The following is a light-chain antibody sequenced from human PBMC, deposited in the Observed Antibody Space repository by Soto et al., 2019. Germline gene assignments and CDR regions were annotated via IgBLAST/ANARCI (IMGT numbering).Light chain of an antibody. CDR3: MQALQTPT. CDR1: KSLLLSNGHIY. Sequence: DIVMTQSHPPWPFPPGDPPSISCRSSKSLLLSNGHIYLDWYLQKPGQSPQLLIYLGSNRASGVPDRFSGSGSGTDFTLKISRVEAEDVGVYYCMQALQTPTFGGGTKVEIK. J-gene: IGKJ4*01. V-gene: IGKV2-28*01. CDR2: LGS.